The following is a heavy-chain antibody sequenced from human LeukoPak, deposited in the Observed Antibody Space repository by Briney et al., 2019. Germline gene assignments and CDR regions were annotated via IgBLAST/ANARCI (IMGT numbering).Heavy chain of an antibody. Sequence: SETLSLTCSVSGGSISTNGHYWDWIRQPPGRGLEWIGSIYYTGSTYSNPSLKSRVTLFVDTSKNQFSLKLSSVTAADTAVYYCARHSGDYSNYRWFDPRGQGTLVTVSS. CDR3: ARHSGDYSNYRWFDP. J-gene: IGHJ5*02. D-gene: IGHD4-11*01. V-gene: IGHV4-39*01. CDR1: GGSISTNGHY. CDR2: IYYTGST.